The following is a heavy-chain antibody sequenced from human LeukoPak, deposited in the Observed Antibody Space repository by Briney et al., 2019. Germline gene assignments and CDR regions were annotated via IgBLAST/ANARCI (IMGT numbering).Heavy chain of an antibody. D-gene: IGHD2-15*01. CDR3: AIGYCSGGSWCYHMDV. CDR1: GYSFTSYW. V-gene: IGHV5-51*01. J-gene: IGHJ6*03. Sequence: GESLKISCKGSGYSFTSYWIGWVRQMPGKGLEWMGIIYPGDSDTRYSPSFQGQVTISADKSISTAYLQWSSLKASDTAMYYCAIGYCSGGSWCYHMDVWGKGTTVTVSS. CDR2: IYPGDSDT.